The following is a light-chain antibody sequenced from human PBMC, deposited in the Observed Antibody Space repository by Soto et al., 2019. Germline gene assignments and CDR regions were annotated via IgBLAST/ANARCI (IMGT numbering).Light chain of an antibody. J-gene: IGKJ1*01. Sequence: DIQMTQSPSSLSASVGDRVTITCRASQSISNSLNWYQQKPGKAPKFLIYVASSLRSGVPSRFSGSGSGTDFTLTITSLQPEDFATYYCQQSYSTPRTFGQGTKVDIK. CDR2: VAS. V-gene: IGKV1-39*01. CDR3: QQSYSTPRT. CDR1: QSISNS.